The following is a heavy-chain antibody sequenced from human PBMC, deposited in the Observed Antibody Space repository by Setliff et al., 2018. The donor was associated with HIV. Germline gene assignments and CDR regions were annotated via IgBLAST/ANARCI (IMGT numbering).Heavy chain of an antibody. D-gene: IGHD4-4*01. V-gene: IGHV3-23*01. J-gene: IGHJ4*02. CDR1: GFTFSNYE. CDR3: AKTQTVITVYGPFDS. CDR2: ISGSGGST. Sequence: GSLRLSCAASGFTFSNYEMNWVRQAPGKGLEWVSAISGSGGSTYYADSVKGRFTISRDNSKNTLYLQMNSLRAEDTAVYYCAKTQTVITVYGPFDSWGQGTPVTVSS.